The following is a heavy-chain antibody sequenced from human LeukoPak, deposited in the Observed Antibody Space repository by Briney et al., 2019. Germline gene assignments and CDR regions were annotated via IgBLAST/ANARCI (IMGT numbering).Heavy chain of an antibody. D-gene: IGHD1-26*01. CDR1: GFTVSSNY. CDR3: AKDKVLVGATGAFDI. J-gene: IGHJ3*02. V-gene: IGHV3-66*01. CDR2: IYSGGST. Sequence: GGSLRLSCAASGFTVSSNYMSWVRQAPGKGLEWVSVIYSGGSTYYADSVKGRFTISRDNSKNTLYLQMNSLRAEDTAVYYCAKDKVLVGATGAFDIWGQGTMVTVSS.